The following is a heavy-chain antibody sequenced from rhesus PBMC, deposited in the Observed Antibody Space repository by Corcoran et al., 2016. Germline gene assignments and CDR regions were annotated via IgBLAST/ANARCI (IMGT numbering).Heavy chain of an antibody. D-gene: IGHD3-16*01. J-gene: IGHJ3*01. Sequence: EVQLVESGGGLVQPGGSLRLSCAASGFTFSSYGMHWVRQAPGKGLEWVAVISYYGSKKYYADSVKDRFTISRDNSKNIIYLQMNNLQVEDTAVYYCARVSGIVVVITTYYRAFDFWGQGLRVTVSS. CDR3: ARVSGIVVVITTYYRAFDF. CDR1: GFTFSSYG. V-gene: IGHV3-54*02. CDR2: ISYYGSKK.